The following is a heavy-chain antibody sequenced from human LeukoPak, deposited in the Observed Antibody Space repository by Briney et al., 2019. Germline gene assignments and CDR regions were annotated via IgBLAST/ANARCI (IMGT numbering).Heavy chain of an antibody. CDR2: VTDSGGYT. V-gene: IGHV3-23*01. CDR1: GFTFSSYG. Sequence: GGSLRLSCAVSGFTFSSYGINWVRQAPGKGLEWVSGVTDSGGYTYYAESVKGRFTISRDNSKNTVYLQMNSLRAEDTAVYYCAKLITKTDSFDYWGQGTLVTVSS. CDR3: AKLITKTDSFDY. D-gene: IGHD3-3*01. J-gene: IGHJ4*02.